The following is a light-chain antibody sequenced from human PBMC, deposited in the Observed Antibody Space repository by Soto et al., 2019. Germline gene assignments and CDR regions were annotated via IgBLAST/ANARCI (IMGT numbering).Light chain of an antibody. V-gene: IGKV1-33*01. CDR2: DAS. J-gene: IGKJ1*01. CDR1: HDITNY. Sequence: DIQMTQSPSFLSASVGDRVTITCQASHDITNYLNWYQQKSGKAPKLLIYDASNLETGVPSRFSGSGSGTHFTFTITSLQPEDFATYYCQQYDDLWTFGKGTKVEIK. CDR3: QQYDDLWT.